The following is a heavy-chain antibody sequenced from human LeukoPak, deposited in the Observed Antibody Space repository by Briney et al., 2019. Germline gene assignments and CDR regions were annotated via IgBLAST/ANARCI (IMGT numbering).Heavy chain of an antibody. Sequence: SETLSLTCAVYGGSFSGYYWSWIRQPPGKGLEWIGEINHSGGTNYNPSLKSRVTISVDTSKSQFSLKLSSVTAADTAVYYCARLADAGYCSGGSCKNSYGMDVWGQGTTVTVSS. CDR1: GGSFSGYY. CDR2: INHSGGT. J-gene: IGHJ6*02. V-gene: IGHV4-34*01. CDR3: ARLADAGYCSGGSCKNSYGMDV. D-gene: IGHD2-15*01.